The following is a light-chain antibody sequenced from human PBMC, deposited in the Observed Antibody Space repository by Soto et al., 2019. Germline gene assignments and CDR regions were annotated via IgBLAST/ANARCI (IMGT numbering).Light chain of an antibody. J-gene: IGKJ1*01. CDR3: QQTISFPRT. V-gene: IGKV1-12*01. Sequence: DIQMTQSPSSVSASVGDSVTITCRASQDISSWLAWYQQKPGEAPNLLIYAASSLQSGVPSRFSGSGSGTDFTLTINSLQPEDIATYYCQQTISFPRTFGQGTKVDIK. CDR2: AAS. CDR1: QDISSW.